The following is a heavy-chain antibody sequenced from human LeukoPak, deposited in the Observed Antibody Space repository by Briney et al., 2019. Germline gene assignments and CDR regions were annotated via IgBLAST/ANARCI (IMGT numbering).Heavy chain of an antibody. D-gene: IGHD3-3*01. V-gene: IGHV4-59*08. CDR2: IYYSGST. CDR3: ARARIIGGWYFDY. Sequence: SETLSLTCTVSGGSISSYYWSWIRQPPGKGLEWIGYIYYSGSTNYNPSLKSRVTISVDTSKNQFSLKLSSVTAADTAVYYCARARIIGGWYFDYWGQGTLVTVSS. CDR1: GGSISSYY. J-gene: IGHJ4*02.